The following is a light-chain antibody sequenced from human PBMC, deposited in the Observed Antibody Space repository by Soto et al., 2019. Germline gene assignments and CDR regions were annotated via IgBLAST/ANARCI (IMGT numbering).Light chain of an antibody. CDR2: EGT. CDR1: SSDVGSGSHNL. CDR3: CSYAGSFTYV. V-gene: IGLV2-23*01. Sequence: QSVLTQPASVSGSPGQSITISCTGTSSDVGSGSHNLVSWYKHRPGKAPKLMIYEGTKRPSGVSNRLSGSKSGITASLTISGLQAEDEADYYCCSYAGSFTYVFGTGTKVTVL. J-gene: IGLJ1*01.